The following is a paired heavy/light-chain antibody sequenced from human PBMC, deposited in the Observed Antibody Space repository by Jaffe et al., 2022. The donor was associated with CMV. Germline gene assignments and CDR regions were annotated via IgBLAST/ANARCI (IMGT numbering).Light chain of an antibody. CDR2: ETG. J-gene: IGLJ3*02. CDR3: LLSYSGAFNWV. V-gene: IGLV7-46*01. Sequence: QAVVTQEPSLTVSPGGTVTLTCGSSTGAVTSGHYPYWFQQKPGQAPRTLIYETGNKYSWTPARFSGSLLGGKASLTLSGAQPEDEAEYYCLLSYSGAFNWVFGGGTKLTVL. CDR1: TGAVTSGHY.
Heavy chain of an antibody. D-gene: IGHD2-21*02. CDR3: ATPGVTYCGDDCYRPHSFHI. Sequence: EVQLVQSGAEVKKPGESLKISCKGSGFSFSTSWIGWVRQMPGKGLEWMGIIYVGDSDTRYSPSFQGQVTISADRSINTAYLQWSSLQASDTSMYYCATPGVTYCGDDCYRPHSFHIWGQGTMVTVSS. J-gene: IGHJ3*02. CDR1: GFSFSTSW. CDR2: IYVGDSDT. V-gene: IGHV5-51*01.